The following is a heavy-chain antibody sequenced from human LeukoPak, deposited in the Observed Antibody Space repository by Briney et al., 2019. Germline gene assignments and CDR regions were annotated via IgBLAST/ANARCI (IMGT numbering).Heavy chain of an antibody. V-gene: IGHV1-2*02. CDR2: INPNSGGT. CDR3: ARGRYDFWSGLKYFDY. J-gene: IGHJ4*02. Sequence: ASVKVSCKAPGYTFTGYYMHWVRQAPGQGLDWMGLINPNSGGTNYAQKFQGRVTMTRDTSISTAYMELSRLRSDDTAVYYCARGRYDFWSGLKYFDYWGQETLVTVSS. CDR1: GYTFTGYY. D-gene: IGHD3-3*01.